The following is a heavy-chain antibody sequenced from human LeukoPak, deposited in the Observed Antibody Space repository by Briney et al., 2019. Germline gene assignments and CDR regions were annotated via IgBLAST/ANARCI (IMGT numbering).Heavy chain of an antibody. Sequence: SETLSLTCTVSGSGGSISNYYWSWIRPPPGKGLESIGYIYYSGSTNYNPSLKSGVTMSVDTSKNQFSLKLSSVTAADTAVYYCARVDYYDSSGSRSNYFDLWGRGTLVTVSS. V-gene: IGHV4-59*01. D-gene: IGHD3-22*01. CDR3: ARVDYYDSSGSRSNYFDL. CDR1: GSGGSISNYY. J-gene: IGHJ2*01. CDR2: IYYSGST.